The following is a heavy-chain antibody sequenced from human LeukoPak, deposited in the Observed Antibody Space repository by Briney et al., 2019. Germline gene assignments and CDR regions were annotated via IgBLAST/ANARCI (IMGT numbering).Heavy chain of an antibody. CDR1: GGSFSGYY. D-gene: IGHD3-10*01. CDR3: ARGRALWFGELTRRCYFDY. CDR2: INHGGST. J-gene: IGHJ4*02. V-gene: IGHV4-34*01. Sequence: SRTLCLSCAVYGGSFSGYYWSWIRQPPGKGLEWIGEINHGGSTNYNPSLKSRVTISVDTSNNQFSLKLSSVTAAATAVYYCARGRALWFGELTRRCYFDYWGQGTLVTVSS.